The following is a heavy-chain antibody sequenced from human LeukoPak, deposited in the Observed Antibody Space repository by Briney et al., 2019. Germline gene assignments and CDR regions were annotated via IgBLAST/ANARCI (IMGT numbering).Heavy chain of an antibody. Sequence: SEALSLTCTVSGGSISGSGYYWGWIRQPPGKGLEWIGSIYYSGSTYYNPSLKSRVTISVDTSKNQFSLRLSSVTAADTAVYYCARGLVWGQGTLVTVSS. CDR2: IYYSGST. CDR3: ARGLV. D-gene: IGHD6-19*01. J-gene: IGHJ4*02. CDR1: GGSISGSGYY. V-gene: IGHV4-39*01.